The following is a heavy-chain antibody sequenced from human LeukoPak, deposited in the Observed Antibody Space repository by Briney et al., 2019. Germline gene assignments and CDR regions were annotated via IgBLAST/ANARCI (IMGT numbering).Heavy chain of an antibody. D-gene: IGHD3-3*01. CDR2: IYTSGST. J-gene: IGHJ4*02. CDR1: GGSISSGSYY. Sequence: PSQTLSLTCTVPGGSISSGSYYWSWIRQPAGNGLEWLWRIYTSGSTNYNPSLKSRVTISVVTSKNQFSLKLSSVTAADAAVYYCARGTIFGVVTGLYYFDYWGQGTLVTVSS. CDR3: ARGTIFGVVTGLYYFDY. V-gene: IGHV4-61*02.